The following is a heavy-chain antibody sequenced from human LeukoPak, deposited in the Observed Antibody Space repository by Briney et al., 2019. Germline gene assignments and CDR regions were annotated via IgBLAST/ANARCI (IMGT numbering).Heavy chain of an antibody. CDR1: GFTFSNAW. J-gene: IGHJ4*02. CDR3: TTDPDSISNDY. D-gene: IGHD3-22*01. CDR2: IKSKTDGGTT. V-gene: IGHV3-15*01. Sequence: GGSLRLSCAASGFTFSNAWMSWVRQAPGKGLELVGRIKSKTDGGTTDYAAPVKGRFTLSRDDSQNTLYLQMNSLKTEDTAVYYCTTDPDSISNDYWGQGTLVTVSS.